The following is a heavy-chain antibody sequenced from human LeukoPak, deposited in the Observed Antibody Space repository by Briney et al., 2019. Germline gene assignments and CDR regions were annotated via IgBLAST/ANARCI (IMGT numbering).Heavy chain of an antibody. J-gene: IGHJ4*02. CDR2: IYYSGST. V-gene: IGHV4-39*07. CDR3: ARDHYYDSSGYTFGY. CDR1: GGSISSSSYY. Sequence: PSETLSLTCTASGGSISSSSYYWGWIRQPPGKGLEWIGSIYYSGSTYYNPSLKGRVTISVDTSKNQFSLKLSSVTAADTAVYYCARDHYYDSSGYTFGYWGQGTLVTVSS. D-gene: IGHD3-22*01.